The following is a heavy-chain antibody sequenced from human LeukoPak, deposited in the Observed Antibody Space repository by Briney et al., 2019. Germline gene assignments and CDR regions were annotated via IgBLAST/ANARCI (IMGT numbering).Heavy chain of an antibody. Sequence: GGSLRLSCAASGFTFSSYGMHWVRQAPGKGLEWVAFIRYDGSNKYYADSVKGRFTISRDNSKNTLYLQMNSLRAEDTAVYYCARGTPSSSGWLYYGMDVWGQGTTVTVSS. D-gene: IGHD6-19*01. J-gene: IGHJ6*02. CDR3: ARGTPSSSGWLYYGMDV. CDR1: GFTFSSYG. V-gene: IGHV3-30*02. CDR2: IRYDGSNK.